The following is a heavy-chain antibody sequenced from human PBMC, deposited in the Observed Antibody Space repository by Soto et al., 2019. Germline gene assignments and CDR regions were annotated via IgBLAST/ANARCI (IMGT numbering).Heavy chain of an antibody. CDR2: INPNTGGT. J-gene: IGHJ3*02. V-gene: IGHV1-2*02. CDR3: AREDRYGSGNHDAFAI. Sequence: QVQLVQSGAEVKKPGASVKVSCKASGYTFTGYYMHWVRQAPGQGLELMGWINPNTGGTNSAQRFQGRVTMTRDTSISTAYMELSRLTSDDTAVYYCAREDRYGSGNHDAFAIWGQGTMVTVS. CDR1: GYTFTGYY. D-gene: IGHD3-10*01.